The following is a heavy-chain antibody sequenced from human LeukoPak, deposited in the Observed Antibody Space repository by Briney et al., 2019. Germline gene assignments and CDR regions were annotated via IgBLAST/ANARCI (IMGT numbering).Heavy chain of an antibody. J-gene: IGHJ5*02. V-gene: IGHV4-39*01. D-gene: IGHD3-22*01. CDR2: IYYSGIT. CDR3: ARQRGYHYDSTTNRFSDL. Sequence: SETLSLTCTVSGGSISSSSCYWGWIRQPPGKGLEWIGSIYYSGITYYNPSLKSRVTIFVDTSKNQFSLKLSSVTAADTAVYYCARQRGYHYDSTTNRFSDLWGQGTRVTVSS. CDR1: GGSISSSSCY.